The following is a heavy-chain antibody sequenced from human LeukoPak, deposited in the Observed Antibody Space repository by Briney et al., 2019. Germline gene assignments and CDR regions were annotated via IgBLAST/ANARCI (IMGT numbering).Heavy chain of an antibody. CDR3: ARNAELDIVVVPAAIKLRGYYFDY. Sequence: ASVKVSCKASGYTFTSSGISWVRQAPGQGLEWMTLINPNSGGANYAQKFQGRVTMTRDTSISTAYMELSRPRSDDTAVYYCARNAELDIVVVPAAIKLRGYYFDYWGQGTLVTVSS. V-gene: IGHV1-2*02. CDR1: GYTFTSSG. CDR2: INPNSGGA. D-gene: IGHD2-2*03. J-gene: IGHJ4*02.